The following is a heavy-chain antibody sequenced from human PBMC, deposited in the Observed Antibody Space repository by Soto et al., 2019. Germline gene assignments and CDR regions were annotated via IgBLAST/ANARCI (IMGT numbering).Heavy chain of an antibody. CDR3: AREVIARGELSWIYYGMDV. D-gene: IGHD1-7*01. V-gene: IGHV4-31*03. CDR1: GGSISSGGYY. CDR2: IYYSGST. J-gene: IGHJ6*02. Sequence: SETLSLTCTVSGGSISSGGYYWSWIRQHPEKGLEWIGYIYYSGSTYYNPSLKSRVTISVDTSKNQFSLKLSSVTAADTAVYYCAREVIARGELSWIYYGMDVWGQGTTVTVSS.